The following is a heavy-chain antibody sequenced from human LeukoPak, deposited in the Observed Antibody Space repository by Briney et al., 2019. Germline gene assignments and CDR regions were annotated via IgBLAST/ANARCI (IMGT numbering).Heavy chain of an antibody. V-gene: IGHV4-39*07. D-gene: IGHD1-26*01. CDR2: FYNSGST. J-gene: IGHJ4*02. CDR1: GGSISSSRYY. Sequence: SETLSLTCTVSGGSISSSRYYWGWIRQPPDKRLEWIGSFYNSGSTFYNPSLKSRVTISVDTSKNQFSLKLSSVTAADTAVYYCARDGYSGSSLFDYWGQGTLVTVSS. CDR3: ARDGYSGSSLFDY.